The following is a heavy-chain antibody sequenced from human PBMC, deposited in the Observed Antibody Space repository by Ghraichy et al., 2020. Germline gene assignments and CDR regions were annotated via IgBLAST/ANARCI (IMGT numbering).Heavy chain of an antibody. Sequence: ASVKVSCKASGYTFTGYYMHWVRRAPGQGLEWMGWINPNSGGTNYAQKFQGRVTMTRDTSISTAYMELSRLRSDDTAVYYCARGDYYDSSGMGDYWGQGTLVTVSS. CDR3: ARGDYYDSSGMGDY. V-gene: IGHV1-2*02. CDR2: INPNSGGT. D-gene: IGHD3-22*01. CDR1: GYTFTGYY. J-gene: IGHJ4*02.